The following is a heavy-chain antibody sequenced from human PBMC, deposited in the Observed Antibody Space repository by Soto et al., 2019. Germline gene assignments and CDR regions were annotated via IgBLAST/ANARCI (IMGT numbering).Heavy chain of an antibody. V-gene: IGHV5-51*01. CDR2: IYPGDSDT. CDR3: ARRRGSGGSWRLENWFDP. CDR1: GYSFTSYW. J-gene: IGHJ5*02. D-gene: IGHD2-15*01. Sequence: GESLKISCKGSGYSFTSYWIGWVRQMPGKGLEWMGIIYPGDSDTRYSPSFQGQVTISADKSISTAYLQWSSLKASDTAMYYCARRRGSGGSWRLENWFDPWGQGTLVTVSS.